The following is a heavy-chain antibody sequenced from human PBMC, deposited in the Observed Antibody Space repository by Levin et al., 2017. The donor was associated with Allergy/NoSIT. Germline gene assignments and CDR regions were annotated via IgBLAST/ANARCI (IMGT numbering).Heavy chain of an antibody. V-gene: IGHV4-30-2*01. CDR1: GGSISSGGYS. CDR2: IYHSGST. J-gene: IGHJ5*02. Sequence: SSETLSLTCAVSGGSISSGGYSWSWIRQPPGKGLEWIGYIYHSGSTYYNPSLKSRVTISVDRSKNQFSLKLSSVTAADTAVYYCARGGSNWFDPWGQGTLVTVSS. CDR3: ARGGSNWFDP. D-gene: IGHD1-26*01.